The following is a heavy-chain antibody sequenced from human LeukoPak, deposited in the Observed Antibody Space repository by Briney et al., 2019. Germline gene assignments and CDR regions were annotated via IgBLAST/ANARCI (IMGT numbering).Heavy chain of an antibody. CDR3: ARDRYGDFGSFDY. Sequence: GGSLRLSCAASGFTVSSNYMSWVRQAPGKGLEWVPVIYSGGSTYYADSVKGRFTISRDNSKNTLYLQMNSLRAEDTAVYYCARDRYGDFGSFDYWGQGTLVTVSS. CDR1: GFTVSSNY. J-gene: IGHJ4*02. V-gene: IGHV3-53*01. CDR2: IYSGGST. D-gene: IGHD4-17*01.